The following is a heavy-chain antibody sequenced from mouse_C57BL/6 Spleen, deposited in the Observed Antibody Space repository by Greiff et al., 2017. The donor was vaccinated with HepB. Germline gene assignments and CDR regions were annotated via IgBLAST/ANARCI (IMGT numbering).Heavy chain of an antibody. CDR3: ARDGGTGYFDV. Sequence: DVKLQESGPGLVKPSQSLSLTCSVTGYSITSGYYWNWIRQLPGKKLEWMGYISYDGSNNYNPSLKNRISITRDTSKNQFFLKLNSVTTEDTATYYCARDGGTGYFDVWGTGTTVTVSS. J-gene: IGHJ1*03. V-gene: IGHV3-6*01. D-gene: IGHD3-3*01. CDR2: ISYDGSN. CDR1: GYSITSGYY.